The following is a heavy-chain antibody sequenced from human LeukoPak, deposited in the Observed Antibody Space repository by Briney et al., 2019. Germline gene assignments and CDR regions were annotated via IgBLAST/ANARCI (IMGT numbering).Heavy chain of an antibody. D-gene: IGHD2-21*02. V-gene: IGHV3-30*03. CDR1: GFTFSSYG. J-gene: IGHJ4*02. Sequence: GGSLRLSCAASGFTFSSYGMHWVRQAPGKGLEWVAVISYDGSNKYYADSVKGRFTISRDNSKNTLYLQMNSLRAEDTAVYYCGSDQTRDVVETSIRYWGQGTLVTVSS. CDR2: ISYDGSNK. CDR3: GSDQTRDVVETSIRY.